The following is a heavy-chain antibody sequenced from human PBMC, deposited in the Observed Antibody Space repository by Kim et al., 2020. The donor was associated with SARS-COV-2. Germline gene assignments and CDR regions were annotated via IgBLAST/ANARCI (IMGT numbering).Heavy chain of an antibody. CDR2: LYSGGIT. CDR1: GFTVSSNY. Sequence: GGSLRLSCAASGFTVSSNYMSWVRQAPGKGLEWVSVLYSGGITYYADSVKGRFTISRDNSKNTLFLQMNNLRAEDTAVYYCARESGFAYTTYYYYGLDVWGQETTVTVSS. D-gene: IGHD3-16*01. J-gene: IGHJ6*02. CDR3: ARESGFAYTTYYYYGLDV. V-gene: IGHV3-53*01.